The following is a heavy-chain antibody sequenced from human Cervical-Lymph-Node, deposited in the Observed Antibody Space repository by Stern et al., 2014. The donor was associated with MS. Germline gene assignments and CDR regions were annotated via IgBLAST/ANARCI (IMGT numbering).Heavy chain of an antibody. CDR1: GSTFPTYG. Sequence: VQLEESGPEVKKPGASVKVSCKAYGSTFPTYGIYWVRQAPGQGLEWMGWIRDYNGDTNSAQKFQGRVTMTKDTSTNTAYMELRSLTSDDTAVYYCAQSLAYYGMDVWGQGTTVTVYS. V-gene: IGHV1-18*01. CDR3: AQSLAYYGMDV. D-gene: IGHD2-21*01. J-gene: IGHJ6*02. CDR2: IRDYNGDT.